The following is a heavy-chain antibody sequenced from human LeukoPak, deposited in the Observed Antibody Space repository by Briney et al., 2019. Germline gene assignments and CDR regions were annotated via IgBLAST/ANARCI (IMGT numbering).Heavy chain of an antibody. D-gene: IGHD3-16*01. J-gene: IGHJ4*02. Sequence: TGGSLRLSCAASGFTFSNFWMSWGRQAPGKGLEWVANINQDGSEKYYVDSVKGRFTISRDNAKNSLYLQMNSLRAEDTAVFYCARGTRGGYWGQGTLVTVSS. CDR2: INQDGSEK. CDR1: GFTFSNFW. V-gene: IGHV3-7*04. CDR3: ARGTRGGY.